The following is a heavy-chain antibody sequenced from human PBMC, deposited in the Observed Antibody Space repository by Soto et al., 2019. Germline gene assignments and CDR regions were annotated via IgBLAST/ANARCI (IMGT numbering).Heavy chain of an antibody. V-gene: IGHV1-69*13. Sequence: SVKVSCKASGVTFSSYAISWVRQAPGQGLEWMGGIIPIFGTANYAQKFQGRVTITADESTSTAYMELSSLRSEDTAVYYCASPARYSGYDSHFDYWGQGTLVTVSS. CDR3: ASPARYSGYDSHFDY. CDR2: IIPIFGTA. D-gene: IGHD5-12*01. CDR1: GVTFSSYA. J-gene: IGHJ4*02.